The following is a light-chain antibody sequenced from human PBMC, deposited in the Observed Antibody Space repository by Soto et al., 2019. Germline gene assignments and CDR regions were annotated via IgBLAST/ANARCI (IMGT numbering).Light chain of an antibody. J-gene: IGKJ5*01. CDR2: GAF. CDR1: PSVANF. CDR3: QQYDNWPIT. V-gene: IGKV3D-15*01. Sequence: PGERATLSCRASPSVANFVAWYQQKPGQAPRLPIYGAFNRATGIPARFSGSGSGTDFTLTISSLQSEDFAVYYCQQYDNWPITFGQGTRLEIK.